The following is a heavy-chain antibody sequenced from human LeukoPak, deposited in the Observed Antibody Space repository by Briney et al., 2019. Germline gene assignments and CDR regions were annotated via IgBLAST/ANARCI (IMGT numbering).Heavy chain of an antibody. CDR3: AKDPLYCSGGSCYSYYFDY. CDR1: GFTFGSYG. J-gene: IGHJ4*02. D-gene: IGHD2-15*01. V-gene: IGHV3-30*02. Sequence: GGSLRLSCAASGFTFGSYGMHWVRQAPGKGLEWVAFIRYDGSNKYYADSVKGRFTISRDNSKNTLYLQMNSLRAEDTAVYYCAKDPLYCSGGSCYSYYFDYWGQGTLVTVSS. CDR2: IRYDGSNK.